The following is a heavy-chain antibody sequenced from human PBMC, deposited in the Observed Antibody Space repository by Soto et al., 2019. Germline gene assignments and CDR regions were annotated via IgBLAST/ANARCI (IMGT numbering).Heavy chain of an antibody. CDR3: AGDRAYCSSTSCYFYYYYGMDV. CDR1: GFTFSSYS. Sequence: EVQLVESGGGLVKPGGSLRLSCAASGFTFSSYSMNWVRQAPGKGLEWVSSISSSSSYIYYADSVKGRFTISRDNAKNSLYLQMNSLRAEDTAVYYCAGDRAYCSSTSCYFYYYYGMDVWGQGTTVTVSS. V-gene: IGHV3-21*01. CDR2: ISSSSSYI. D-gene: IGHD2-2*01. J-gene: IGHJ6*02.